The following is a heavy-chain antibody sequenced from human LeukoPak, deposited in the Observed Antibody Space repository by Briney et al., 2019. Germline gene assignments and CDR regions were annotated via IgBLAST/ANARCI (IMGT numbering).Heavy chain of an antibody. CDR1: GFTFSSYG. CDR3: AKDLNDYYDSSGYSAY. CDR2: IWYDGSNK. J-gene: IGHJ4*02. D-gene: IGHD3-22*01. V-gene: IGHV3-33*06. Sequence: PGGSLRLSCAASGFTFSSYGMHWVRQAPGKGLEWVAVIWYDGSNKYYADSVKGRFTISRDNSKNTLYLQMNSLRAEDTAVYYCAKDLNDYYDSSGYSAYWGQGTLVTVSS.